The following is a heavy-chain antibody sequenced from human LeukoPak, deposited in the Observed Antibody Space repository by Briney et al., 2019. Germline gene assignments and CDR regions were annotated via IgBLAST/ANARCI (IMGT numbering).Heavy chain of an antibody. CDR3: ARVIERYDFWSGYYFDDAFDI. D-gene: IGHD3-3*01. Sequence: SETLSLTCTVSGGSISSGGYYWSWIRQHPGKGLEWIGYIYYSGSTYYNPSLKSRVTISVDTSKNQFSLKLSSVTAADTAVYYCARVIERYDFWSGYYFDDAFDIWGQGTMVTVSP. CDR1: GGSISSGGYY. J-gene: IGHJ3*02. V-gene: IGHV4-31*03. CDR2: IYYSGST.